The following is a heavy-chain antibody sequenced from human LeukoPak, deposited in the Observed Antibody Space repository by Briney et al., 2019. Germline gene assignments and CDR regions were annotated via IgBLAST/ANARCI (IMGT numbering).Heavy chain of an antibody. V-gene: IGHV3-11*04. Sequence: GGSLRLSCAASGFTFSDHYMSWIRQVPGKGLEWLSYIGDSPRSIYHADSVKGRFTISRDNAKNSVYLQMDSLRAEDTAVYYCAAVIAAAGPPDYWGQGTLVTVSS. CDR2: IGDSPRSI. CDR1: GFTFSDHY. J-gene: IGHJ4*02. CDR3: AAVIAAAGPPDY. D-gene: IGHD6-13*01.